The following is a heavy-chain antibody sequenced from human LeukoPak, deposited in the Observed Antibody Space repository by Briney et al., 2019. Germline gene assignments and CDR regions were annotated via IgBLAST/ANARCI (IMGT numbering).Heavy chain of an antibody. J-gene: IGHJ4*02. D-gene: IGHD3-22*01. CDR3: ARAPYYYDSSGYYYYFDY. CDR1: GYTFTSYD. CDR2: MNPNSGNT. V-gene: IGHV1-8*01. Sequence: GASVKVSCKASGYTFTSYDINWVRQATGQGLEWMGWMNPNSGNTGYAQKFQGRVTMTRNTSISTAYMELSSLRSEDTVVYYCARAPYYYDSSGYYYYFDYWGQGTLVTVSS.